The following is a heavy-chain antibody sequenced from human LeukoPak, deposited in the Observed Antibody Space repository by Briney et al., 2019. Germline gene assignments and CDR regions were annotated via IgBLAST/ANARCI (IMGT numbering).Heavy chain of an antibody. CDR1: GGLLTIPY. J-gene: IGHJ4*02. D-gene: IGHD3-3*01. V-gene: IGHV4-59*11. Sequence: NPSETLSLTCGDSGGLLTIPYTSSARQPPGKGLEWIGYIYYSGRTYYNPSLKSRITISVDTSKNQFSLKLSSVTAADTAVYYCAGRFFCPQYWGQVTLVSVSS. CDR2: IYYSGRT. CDR3: AGRFFCPQY.